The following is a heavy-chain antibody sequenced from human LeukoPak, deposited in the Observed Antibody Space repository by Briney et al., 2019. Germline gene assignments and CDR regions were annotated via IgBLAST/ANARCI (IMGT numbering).Heavy chain of an antibody. CDR2: ISYDGSNK. J-gene: IGHJ4*02. Sequence: GGSLRLSCAASGFTFSSYAMHWVRQAPGKELEWVAVISYDGSNKYYADSVKGRFTISRDNSKNTLYLQMNSLRAEDTAVYYCARYSSGFDYWGQGTLVTVSS. D-gene: IGHD6-19*01. CDR3: ARYSSGFDY. CDR1: GFTFSSYA. V-gene: IGHV3-30-3*01.